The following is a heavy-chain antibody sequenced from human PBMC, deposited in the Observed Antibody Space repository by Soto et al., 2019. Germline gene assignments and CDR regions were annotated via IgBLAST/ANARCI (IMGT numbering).Heavy chain of an antibody. CDR1: GFTFSSYA. J-gene: IGHJ6*02. CDR3: AKDPRYCSGGSCYSGYYGMDV. Sequence: PGGSLRLSCAASGFTFSSYAMSWVRQAPGKGLEWVSAISGSGGSTYYADSVKGRFTISRDNSKNTLYLQMNSLRAEDTAVYYCAKDPRYCSGGSCYSGYYGMDVWGQGTTVTV. V-gene: IGHV3-23*01. D-gene: IGHD2-15*01. CDR2: ISGSGGST.